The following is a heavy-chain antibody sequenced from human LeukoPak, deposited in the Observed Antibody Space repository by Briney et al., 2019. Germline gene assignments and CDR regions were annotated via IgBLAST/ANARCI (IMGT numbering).Heavy chain of an antibody. CDR3: AKVIGLVDPFDY. J-gene: IGHJ4*02. D-gene: IGHD3-22*01. V-gene: IGHV3-30*02. Sequence: GGSLRLSCAASGFTFSSYAMYCVRQAPGKGLEWVAFIRYDGSNKYYADSVKGRFTISRDNSKNTLYLQVNSLRADDTAVYYCAKVIGLVDPFDYWGQGTLVTVSS. CDR2: IRYDGSNK. CDR1: GFTFSSYA.